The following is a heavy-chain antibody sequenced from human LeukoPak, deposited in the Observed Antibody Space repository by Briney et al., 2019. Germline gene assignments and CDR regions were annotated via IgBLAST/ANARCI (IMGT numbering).Heavy chain of an antibody. CDR2: ISGSSGII. CDR1: GFTFNTYT. Sequence: GGSLRLSCAASGFTFNTYTMNWVRQAPGKGLEWVSYISGSSGIIDYADSVRGRFTISRDNAKNSLYLQMNSLRAEDTAVYYCARGSTYYEGSGQVPFDYWGQGTLVTVSS. CDR3: ARGSTYYEGSGQVPFDY. V-gene: IGHV3-48*01. J-gene: IGHJ4*02. D-gene: IGHD3-22*01.